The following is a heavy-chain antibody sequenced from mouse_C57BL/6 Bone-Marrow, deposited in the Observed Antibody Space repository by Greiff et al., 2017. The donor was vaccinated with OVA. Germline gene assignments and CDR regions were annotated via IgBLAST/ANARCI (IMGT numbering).Heavy chain of an antibody. Sequence: QVQLQQSGAELARPGASVKLSCKASGYTFTSYGISWVKQRTGQGLEWIGEIYPRSGNTYYNEKFQGKATLTADKSSSTAYMELRSLTSEDSAVYFCARSWGSSRYYYYAMDYWGQGTSVTVSS. CDR1: GYTFTSYG. CDR2: IYPRSGNT. J-gene: IGHJ4*01. V-gene: IGHV1-81*01. D-gene: IGHD1-1*01. CDR3: ARSWGSSRYYYYAMDY.